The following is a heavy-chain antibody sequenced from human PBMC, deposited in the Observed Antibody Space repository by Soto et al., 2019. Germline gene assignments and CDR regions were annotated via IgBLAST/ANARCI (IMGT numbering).Heavy chain of an antibody. V-gene: IGHV4-34*01. J-gene: IGHJ6*02. CDR3: ARALFIAAAGTYYGMDV. D-gene: IGHD6-13*01. Sequence: SETLSLTCAVYGGSFIGYYWNWVRQPPGKGLEWIGEINQSGTTNYNPSLKSRVTISIATSKNQFSLKLGSLIATDTAVYYCARALFIAAAGTYYGMDVWGQGTTVT. CDR2: INQSGTT. CDR1: GGSFIGYY.